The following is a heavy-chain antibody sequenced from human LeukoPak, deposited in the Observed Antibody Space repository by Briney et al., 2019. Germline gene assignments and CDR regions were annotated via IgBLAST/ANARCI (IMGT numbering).Heavy chain of an antibody. CDR2: IKQEGSEK. CDR3: AGCYRYYFDY. CDR1: GFTFSSYR. Sequence: GGTLRLSCAASGFTFSSYRMSRVRQAPGKGLEWVANIKQEGSEKYYVDSVKGRFTISRDNAKNSLYLQMNSLRAEDTAVYYCAGCYRYYFDYWGQGTLVTVSS. D-gene: IGHD2-15*01. V-gene: IGHV3-7*01. J-gene: IGHJ4*02.